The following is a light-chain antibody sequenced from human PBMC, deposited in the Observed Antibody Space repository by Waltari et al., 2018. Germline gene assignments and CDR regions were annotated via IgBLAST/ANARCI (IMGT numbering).Light chain of an antibody. CDR3: QSYDTSLSVV. CDR2: GSS. CDR1: GSTIGAGYD. Sequence: QSVLTQPPSVSGAPGQRVTISCTGRGSTIGAGYDVHWYQHLPRAAPKLLIYGSSSRPLGVPDRFFGSTSGTSASLAITGLQAEDEGDYYCQSYDTSLSVVFGGGTKLTVL. J-gene: IGLJ3*02. V-gene: IGLV1-40*01.